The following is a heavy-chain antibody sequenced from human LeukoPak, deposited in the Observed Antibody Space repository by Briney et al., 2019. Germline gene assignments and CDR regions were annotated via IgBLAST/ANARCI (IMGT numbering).Heavy chain of an antibody. CDR3: ARAGIGSLDY. V-gene: IGHV4-59*12. D-gene: IGHD1-14*01. J-gene: IGHJ4*02. CDR2: IYYSGST. Sequence: NPSETLSLTCTVSGGSISSYYWSWIRQPPGKGLEGIGYIYYSGSTNYNPSLKSRVTISVDKSKNQFSLKLSSVTAADTAVYYCARAGIGSLDYWGQGTLVTVSS. CDR1: GGSISSYY.